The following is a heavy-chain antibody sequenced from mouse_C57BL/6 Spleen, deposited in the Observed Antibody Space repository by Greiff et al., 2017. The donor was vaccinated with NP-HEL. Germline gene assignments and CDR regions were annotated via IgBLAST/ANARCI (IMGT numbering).Heavy chain of an antibody. V-gene: IGHV1-4*01. J-gene: IGHJ2*01. CDR1: GYTFTSYT. CDR2: INPSSGYT. D-gene: IGHD1-3*01. CDR3: AREGVYDPRLDY. Sequence: QVQLQQSGAELARPGASVKMSCKASGYTFTSYTMHWVKQRPGQGLEWIGYINPSSGYTKYNQKFKDKATLTADKSSSTAYMQLSSLTSEDSAVYYCAREGVYDPRLDYWGQGTTLTVSS.